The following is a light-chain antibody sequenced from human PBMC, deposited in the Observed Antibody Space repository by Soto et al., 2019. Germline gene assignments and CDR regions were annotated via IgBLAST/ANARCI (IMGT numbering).Light chain of an antibody. CDR1: QSISSW. J-gene: IGKJ1*01. Sequence: DIQMTQSPSTLSASVGDRVTITCRASQSISSWLAWYQQKPGKAPKLLIYDASSLESGFPSRFSGCGPGTEFTLTISSLQPDDFATYYCQQYNSYPWTFGQGTKVEIK. V-gene: IGKV1-5*01. CDR3: QQYNSYPWT. CDR2: DAS.